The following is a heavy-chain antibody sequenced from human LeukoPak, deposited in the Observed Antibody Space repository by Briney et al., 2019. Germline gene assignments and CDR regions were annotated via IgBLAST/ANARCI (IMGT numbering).Heavy chain of an antibody. V-gene: IGHV3-23*01. CDR2: ITSGSGSNV. CDR1: GFTFSSHA. D-gene: IGHD6-13*01. CDR3: ARHGSWSFDY. J-gene: IGHJ4*02. Sequence: GGSLRLSCAASGFTFSSHAMSWVRQAPGKGLEWVSAITSGSGSNVYYTDSLKGRFNISRDNSKNTLYLQMNSLRAEDTAVYYCARHGSWSFDYWGQGTLVTVSA.